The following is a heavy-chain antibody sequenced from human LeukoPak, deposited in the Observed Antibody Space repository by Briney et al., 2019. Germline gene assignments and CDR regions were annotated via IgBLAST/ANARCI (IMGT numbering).Heavy chain of an antibody. Sequence: PGGSLRLSCAASGFTFTSYGMNWVRQAPGKGLEWVSSISSSSSYIYYADSVKGRFTISRDNAKNSLYLQMNSLRAEDTAVYYCARLHAPVGQYGGQGTLVTVSS. D-gene: IGHD2-2*01. CDR3: ARLHAPVGQY. J-gene: IGHJ1*01. V-gene: IGHV3-21*01. CDR1: GFTFTSYG. CDR2: ISSSSSYI.